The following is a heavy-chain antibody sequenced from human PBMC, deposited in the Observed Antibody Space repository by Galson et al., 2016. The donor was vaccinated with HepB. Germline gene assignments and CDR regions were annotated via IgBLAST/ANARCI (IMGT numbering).Heavy chain of an antibody. CDR2: INPNNGGT. CDR1: GYTFIDYY. J-gene: IGHJ6*02. V-gene: IGHV1-2*02. Sequence: SVKVSCKASGYTFIDYYIHWLRQAPGQGLEWMGWINPNNGGTFYAPKFQDRVTITRDTSINPVNMEMIRVASDDTAMYYCARTHFWSGYSRNYGMDVWGQGTTVIVSS. D-gene: IGHD3-3*02. CDR3: ARTHFWSGYSRNYGMDV.